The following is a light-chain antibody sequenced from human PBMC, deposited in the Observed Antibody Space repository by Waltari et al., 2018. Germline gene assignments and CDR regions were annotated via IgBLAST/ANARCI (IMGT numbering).Light chain of an antibody. CDR2: AAS. CDR3: HKYDTDPWT. V-gene: IGKV1-27*01. J-gene: IGKJ1*01. Sequence: DIHMTQSPSSLSASVGDRVTVTCRTSRGISNYLAWYQQKPGKVPKLLIYAASTLQSGVPSRFSGSGSGTDFTLTISNLQPEDVATYYCHKYDTDPWTFGQGTKVDIK. CDR1: RGISNY.